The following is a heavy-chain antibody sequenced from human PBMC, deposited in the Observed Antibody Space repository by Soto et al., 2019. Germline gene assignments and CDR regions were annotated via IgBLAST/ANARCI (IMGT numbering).Heavy chain of an antibody. CDR1: GASIRSSTYQ. Sequence: PSETLSLTCTVSGASIRSSTYQWRWIRQPPWRGLEWIGSAYYSESTYYNPPLKSRVTISVDTSKNQFSLKVSSVTAADTAVYYCTRQSEVNYDFWKVEAYGMDVWGQGXTVTVYS. CDR2: AYYSEST. V-gene: IGHV4-39*01. D-gene: IGHD3-3*01. J-gene: IGHJ6*02. CDR3: TRQSEVNYDFWKVEAYGMDV.